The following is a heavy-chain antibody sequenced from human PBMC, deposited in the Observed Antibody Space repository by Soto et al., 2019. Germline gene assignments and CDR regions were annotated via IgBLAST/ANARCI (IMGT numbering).Heavy chain of an antibody. Sequence: QLVETGGGRIQPGTSLTLSCAASGFSVSRNYMTWVRQAPGKGLSWVSFVYSGGATFYADSVKGRFILSRDDSHTTMYLQMNNLRAEDTAVYYCARVPGRLWGRGTLVTVAS. D-gene: IGHD3-10*01. CDR3: ARVPGRL. CDR1: GFSVSRNY. J-gene: IGHJ2*01. V-gene: IGHV3-53*02. CDR2: VYSGGAT.